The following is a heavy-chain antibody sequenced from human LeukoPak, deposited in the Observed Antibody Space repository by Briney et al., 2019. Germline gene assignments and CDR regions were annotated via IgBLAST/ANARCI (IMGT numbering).Heavy chain of an antibody. CDR3: VCRIGGAPQ. CDR2: IGSSGDTA. D-gene: IGHD1-26*01. Sequence: GGSLRLSCAASGFTFSDYGMSWVRQAPGRGLEWVSSIGSSGDTASYADSVKGRFTISRDKSMNTPYLQMYDLRAEDTAVYYCVCRIGGAPQWGQGTLVTVSS. J-gene: IGHJ4*02. V-gene: IGHV3-23*01. CDR1: GFTFSDYG.